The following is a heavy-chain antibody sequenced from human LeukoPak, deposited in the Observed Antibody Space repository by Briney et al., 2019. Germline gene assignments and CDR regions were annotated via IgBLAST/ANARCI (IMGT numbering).Heavy chain of an antibody. CDR1: GFTFSSYA. D-gene: IGHD3-3*01. J-gene: IGHJ4*02. Sequence: PGGSLRLSCAASGFTFSSYAMHWVRQAPVKGLEYVSAISSNGGSTYYANSVKGRFTISRDNSKNTLYLLMGSLRAEDMAVYYCARGHYYDFWSGYYADYWGQGTLVTVSS. V-gene: IGHV3-64*01. CDR3: ARGHYYDFWSGYYADY. CDR2: ISSNGGST.